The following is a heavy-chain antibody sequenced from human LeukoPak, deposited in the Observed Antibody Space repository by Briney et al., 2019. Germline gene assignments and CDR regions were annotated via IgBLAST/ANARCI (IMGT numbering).Heavy chain of an antibody. Sequence: ASVRVSCKASGYIFSTYNINWLRQAPGQGLEWMGWMNANSGNTGYTQKFQGRLTMTRSTSTSTAYMELSSLRSEDTAVYYCARAPRLYSSSTHNWFDPWGQGTLVTVSS. CDR2: MNANSGNT. V-gene: IGHV1-8*01. CDR1: GYIFSTYN. D-gene: IGHD6-13*01. J-gene: IGHJ5*02. CDR3: ARAPRLYSSSTHNWFDP.